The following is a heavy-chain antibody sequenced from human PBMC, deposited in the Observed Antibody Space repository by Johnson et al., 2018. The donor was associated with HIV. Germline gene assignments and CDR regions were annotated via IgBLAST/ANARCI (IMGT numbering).Heavy chain of an antibody. CDR1: GFTFSNAW. CDR2: INWNGGST. J-gene: IGHJ3*02. CDR3: AKRHGPIVGATHDAFDI. D-gene: IGHD1-26*01. V-gene: IGHV3-23*04. Sequence: VQLVESGGGLVKPGGSLRLSCAASGFTFSNAWMTWVRQAPGKGLEWVSGINWNGGSTGYADSVKGRFTISRDNSKNTLYLQMNSLRAEDTAVYYCAKRHGPIVGATHDAFDIWGQGTMVTVSS.